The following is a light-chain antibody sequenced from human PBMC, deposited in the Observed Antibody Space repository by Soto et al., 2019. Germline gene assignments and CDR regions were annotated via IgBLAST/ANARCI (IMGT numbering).Light chain of an antibody. J-gene: IGKJ1*01. V-gene: IGKV3-20*01. Sequence: EIVLTQSPGTLSLSPGERATLSCRASQSVNSNYLAWYQQKRGQAPRLLIYGASSRATGIPDRFSCSGSGTDFTLTISRMEPEDYEVYYCQESPRTFGQGTKVEIK. CDR3: QESPRT. CDR1: QSVNSNY. CDR2: GAS.